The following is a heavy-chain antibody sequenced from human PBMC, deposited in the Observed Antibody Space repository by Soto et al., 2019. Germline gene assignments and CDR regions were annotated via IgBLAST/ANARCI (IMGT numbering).Heavy chain of an antibody. D-gene: IGHD5-18*01. J-gene: IGHJ4*02. CDR1: GYIFTTYW. CDR3: ATYTLYSYGYD. CDR2: IYPGDSDT. V-gene: IGHV5-51*01. Sequence: HGESLKISCKGSGYIFTTYWIGWVRQMPGKGLEWMGIIYPGDSDTRYSPSFQGQVTISADKSISTAYLQWSSLKASDTAMYYRATYTLYSYGYDWGQGTLVPVSS.